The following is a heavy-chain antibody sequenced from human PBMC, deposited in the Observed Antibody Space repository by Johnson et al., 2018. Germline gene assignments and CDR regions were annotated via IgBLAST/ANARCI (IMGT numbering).Heavy chain of an antibody. J-gene: IGHJ4*02. CDR2: ISGSGVTT. D-gene: IGHD3-3*01. CDR3: AKKPNYDFWSGYYNSDGFLY. Sequence: VQLVESGGGLVKPGGSLRLSCAASGFIFNGFAMNWVRQGPGKGLEWVASISGSGVTTYYADSVKGRFTISRDNSKNTLYLQINSLRTEDTAVYYCAKKPNYDFWSGYYNSDGFLYWGQGTLVTVSS. CDR1: GFIFNGFA. V-gene: IGHV3-23*04.